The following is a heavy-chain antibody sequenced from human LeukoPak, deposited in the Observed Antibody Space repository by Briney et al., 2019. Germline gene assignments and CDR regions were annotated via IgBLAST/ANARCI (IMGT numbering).Heavy chain of an antibody. V-gene: IGHV1-69*13. J-gene: IGHJ6*03. CDR2: IIPIFGTA. CDR3: ARIEQQLVPLGYYYYMDV. D-gene: IGHD6-13*01. Sequence: GASVKVSCKASGGTFSTYAISWVRQAPGQGLEWMGGIIPIFGTANYAQKFQGRVTITADESTSTAYMELRSLRSDDTAVYYCARIEQQLVPLGYYYYMDVWGKGTTVTVSS. CDR1: GGTFSTYA.